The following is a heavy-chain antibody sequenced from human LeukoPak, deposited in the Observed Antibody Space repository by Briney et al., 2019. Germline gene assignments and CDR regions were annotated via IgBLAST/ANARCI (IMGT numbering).Heavy chain of an antibody. J-gene: IGHJ4*02. V-gene: IGHV3-23*01. D-gene: IGHD4-17*01. CDR1: GFTFSSYA. Sequence: GGSLRLSCAASGFTFSSYAMSWVRQAPGKGLEWVSAVSGSGGSTYYADSVKGRFTNSRDNSKNTLYLQMNSLRAEDTAVYYCAKGETTVTYFDYWGQGTLVTVSS. CDR3: AKGETTVTYFDY. CDR2: VSGSGGST.